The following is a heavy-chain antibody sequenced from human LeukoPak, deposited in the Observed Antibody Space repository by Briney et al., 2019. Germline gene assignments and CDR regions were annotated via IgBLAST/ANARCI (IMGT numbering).Heavy chain of an antibody. J-gene: IGHJ4*02. V-gene: IGHV3-23*01. CDR2: ISSDASTT. CDR3: AKALYTTSWYRDFDC. CDR1: GFIFSNYA. D-gene: IGHD6-13*01. Sequence: GGSLRLSCAASGFIFSNYAMNWVRQAPGRGLEWVSSISSDASTTSYAASVKGRFTISRDNSKNTLYLQMNSLRAEDTAVYYCAKALYTTSWYRDFDCWGQGTLVAVSS.